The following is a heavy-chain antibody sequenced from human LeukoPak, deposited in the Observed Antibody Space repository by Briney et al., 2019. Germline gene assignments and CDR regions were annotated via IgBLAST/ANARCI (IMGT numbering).Heavy chain of an antibody. CDR3: ARARIAAAGTDY. V-gene: IGHV4-38-2*01. Sequence: SETLSLTCAVSGYSISSGYYWGWIRQPPGKGLEWIGSIYHSGSTYYNPSLKSRVTISVGTSKNQFSLKLSSVTAADTAVYYCARARIAAAGTDYWGQGTLVTVSS. D-gene: IGHD6-13*01. CDR2: IYHSGST. J-gene: IGHJ4*02. CDR1: GYSISSGYY.